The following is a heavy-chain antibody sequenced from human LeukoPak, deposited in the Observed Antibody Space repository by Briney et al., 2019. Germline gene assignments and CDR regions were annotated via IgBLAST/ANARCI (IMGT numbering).Heavy chain of an antibody. CDR1: GFTFSSYA. D-gene: IGHD6-19*01. V-gene: IGHV3-23*01. J-gene: IGHJ4*02. CDR3: AKMGLAVADTCYSDY. Sequence: GGSLRLSCAASGFTFSSYAMSWVRQAPGKGLEWVSAISGSGGSTYYADSVKGRFTISRDSSKNTLYLQMNSLRAEDTAVYYCAKMGLAVADTCYSDYWGQGTLVTVSS. CDR2: ISGSGGST.